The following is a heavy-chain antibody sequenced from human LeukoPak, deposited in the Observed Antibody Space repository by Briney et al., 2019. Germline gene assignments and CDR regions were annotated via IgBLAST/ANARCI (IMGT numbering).Heavy chain of an antibody. D-gene: IGHD3-10*02. V-gene: IGHV3-48*03. J-gene: IGHJ6*04. CDR2: ISSSGSTI. CDR3: AELGITMIGGV. CDR1: GFAFSSYG. Sequence: GGSLRLSCAASGFAFSSYGMHWVRQAPGKGLEWVSYISSSGSTIYYADSVKGRFTISRDNAKNSLYLQMNSLRAEDTSVYYCAELGITMIGGVWGKGTTVTISS.